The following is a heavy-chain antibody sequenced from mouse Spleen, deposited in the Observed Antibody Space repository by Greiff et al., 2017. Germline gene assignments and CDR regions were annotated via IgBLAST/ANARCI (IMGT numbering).Heavy chain of an antibody. CDR3: ARLSYGNFYFDY. CDR1: GYSFTGYF. CDR2: INPYNGDT. Sequence: EVQLQQSGPELVKPGDSVKISCKASGYSFTGYFMNWVMQSHGKSLEWIGRINPYNGDTFYNQKFKGKATLTVDKSSSTAHMELRSLTSEDSAVYYCARLSYGNFYFDYWGQGTTLTVSS. D-gene: IGHD2-1*01. J-gene: IGHJ2*01. V-gene: IGHV1-20*01.